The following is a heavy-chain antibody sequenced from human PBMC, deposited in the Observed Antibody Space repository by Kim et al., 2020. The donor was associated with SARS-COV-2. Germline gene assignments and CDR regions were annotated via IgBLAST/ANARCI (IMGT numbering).Heavy chain of an antibody. D-gene: IGHD3-3*01. Sequence: GGSLRLSCAASGFTFSSYAMSWVRQAPGKGLEWVSAISGSGGSTYYADSVKGRFTISRDNSKNTLYLQMNSLRAEDTAVYYCAKDPLRTIFGVVIIPHYYYYGMDVRGQGTTVTVSS. V-gene: IGHV3-23*01. CDR3: AKDPLRTIFGVVIIPHYYYYGMDV. CDR1: GFTFSSYA. CDR2: ISGSGGST. J-gene: IGHJ6*01.